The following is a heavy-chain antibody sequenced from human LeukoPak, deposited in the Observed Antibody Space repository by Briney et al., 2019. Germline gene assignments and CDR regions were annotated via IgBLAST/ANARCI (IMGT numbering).Heavy chain of an antibody. V-gene: IGHV4-61*01. Sequence: SETLSLTCTVSGGSISSDNYFWNWIRQPPGKRLEWIGYIYYSGSTNYKSSLKSRVTISVDTSKNQFSLKLSSVTAADTAVYYCARTTEGGYSNGYFYYYYMDVWGKGTTVTISS. CDR3: ARTTEGGYSNGYFYYYYMDV. CDR1: GGSISSDNYF. D-gene: IGHD4-11*01. J-gene: IGHJ6*03. CDR2: IYYSGST.